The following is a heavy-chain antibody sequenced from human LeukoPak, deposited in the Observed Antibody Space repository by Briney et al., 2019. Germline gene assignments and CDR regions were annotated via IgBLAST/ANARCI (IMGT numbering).Heavy chain of an antibody. V-gene: IGHV3-48*01. CDR2: ISSSSSTI. CDR1: GFTFSSYS. J-gene: IGHJ4*02. CDR3: ARDRVAAADTFDY. Sequence: TGGSLRLSCAASGFTFSSYSMNWVRQAPGKGLEWVSYISSSSSTIYYADSVKGRFTISRDNAKNSLYLQMNSLRAEDTAVYYCARDRVAAADTFDYWGQGTLVTVSS. D-gene: IGHD6-13*01.